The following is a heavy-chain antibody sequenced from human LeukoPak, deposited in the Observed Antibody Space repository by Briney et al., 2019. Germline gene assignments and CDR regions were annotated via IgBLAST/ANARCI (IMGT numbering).Heavy chain of an antibody. CDR1: GFTFSSYA. J-gene: IGHJ4*02. Sequence: GGSLRLSCAASGFTFSSYAMSWVRQAPGKGLEWISTLSPSGSSTYFADSVKGRFTISRDNSKNTLYLQMNSLRAEDTAVYYCATGNEVYYFDYWGQGTLVTVSS. V-gene: IGHV3-23*01. CDR3: ATGNEVYYFDY. CDR2: LSPSGSST. D-gene: IGHD1-1*01.